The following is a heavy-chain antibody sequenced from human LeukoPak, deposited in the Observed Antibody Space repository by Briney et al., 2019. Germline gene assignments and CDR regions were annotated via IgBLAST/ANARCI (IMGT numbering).Heavy chain of an antibody. V-gene: IGHV3-23*01. J-gene: IGHJ4*02. CDR1: GFTCSSDA. D-gene: IGHD3-22*01. CDR2: ISGSGGST. CDR3: AKASTWEPLIYSYDSSGYYFDY. Sequence: GSLRLSCAGCGFTCSSDAMRGVRQAPGKGLEWVSAISGSGGSTYYADSVKGRFTISRDNSKNTLYLQMNSLRAEDTAVYYCAKASTWEPLIYSYDSSGYYFDYWGQGTLVTVSS.